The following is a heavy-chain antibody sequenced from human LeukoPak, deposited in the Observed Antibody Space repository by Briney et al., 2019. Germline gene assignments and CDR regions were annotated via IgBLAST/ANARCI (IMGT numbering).Heavy chain of an antibody. CDR2: IIPILGIA. Sequence: ASVKVSCKASGGTFSSYAISWVRQAPGQGLEWMGRIIPILGIANYAQKFQGRVTITADKSTSTAYVELSSLRSEDTAVYYCARDCSGGTCYLDYWGQGTLVTVSS. CDR3: ARDCSGGTCYLDY. V-gene: IGHV1-69*04. J-gene: IGHJ4*02. CDR1: GGTFSSYA. D-gene: IGHD2-15*01.